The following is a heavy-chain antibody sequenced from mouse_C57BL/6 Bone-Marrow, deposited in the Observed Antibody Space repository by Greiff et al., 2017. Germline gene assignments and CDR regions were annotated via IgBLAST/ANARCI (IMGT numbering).Heavy chain of an antibody. Sequence: VKVVESGAELARPGASVKLSCKASGYTFTSYGISWVKQRPGQGLEWIGEIYPRSGNTYYNEKFKGKATLTADKSSSTAYMELRSLTSEDSAVYVCARSTVVAPEYWYFDVWGTGTTVTVSS. V-gene: IGHV1-81*01. CDR3: ARSTVVAPEYWYFDV. D-gene: IGHD1-1*01. CDR1: GYTFTSYG. CDR2: IYPRSGNT. J-gene: IGHJ1*03.